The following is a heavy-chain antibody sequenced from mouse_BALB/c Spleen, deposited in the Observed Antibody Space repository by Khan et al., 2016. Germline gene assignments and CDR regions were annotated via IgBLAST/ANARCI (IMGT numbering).Heavy chain of an antibody. CDR3: ARSMITTGFAC. V-gene: IGHV3-2*02. J-gene: IGHJ3*01. Sequence: EVQLQESGPGLVKPSQSLSLTCTVTGYSITSDYAWNWIRQFPGNKLEWMGYISYSGSNSYNPSLKSRISITRDTSKNQFFLQLNSVNPEDTATYYCARSMITTGFACWGQGTLVTVSA. CDR1: GYSITSDYA. CDR2: ISYSGSN. D-gene: IGHD2-4*01.